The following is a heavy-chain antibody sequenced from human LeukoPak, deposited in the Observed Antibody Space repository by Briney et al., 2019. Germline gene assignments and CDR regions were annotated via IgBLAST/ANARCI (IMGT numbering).Heavy chain of an antibody. Sequence: GASVKVSCKASGYTFTGYYMHWVRQAPGQGLEWMGWINPNSGGTNYAQKFQGRVTMTRDTSISTAYMELSRLRSDDTAVYYCARDHHDYGDYESYYYYYYMDVWGKGTTVTISS. CDR2: INPNSGGT. CDR1: GYTFTGYY. CDR3: ARDHHDYGDYESYYYYYYMDV. D-gene: IGHD4-17*01. V-gene: IGHV1-2*02. J-gene: IGHJ6*03.